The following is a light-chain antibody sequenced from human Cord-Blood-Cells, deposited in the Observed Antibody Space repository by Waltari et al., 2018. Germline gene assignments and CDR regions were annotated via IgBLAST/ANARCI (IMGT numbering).Light chain of an antibody. CDR1: RSDVGGYNY. V-gene: IGLV2-14*01. CDR2: DGS. J-gene: IGLJ3*02. Sequence: QSALTQPASVSGSPGQSITISCTGTRSDVGGYNYVSWYQQHPGKAPKLMIYDGSNRPSGVSNRFSGSKSGNTASLTISGLQAEDEAVYYCSSYTSSSTLVFGGGTKLTVL. CDR3: SSYTSSSTLV.